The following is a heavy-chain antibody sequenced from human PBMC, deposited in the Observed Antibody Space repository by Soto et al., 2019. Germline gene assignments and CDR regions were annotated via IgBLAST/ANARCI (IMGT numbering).Heavy chain of an antibody. CDR2: ISGSGGST. CDR1: GFTFSTYA. V-gene: IGHV3-23*01. J-gene: IGHJ5*02. CDR3: ALQQAVAGTTNWFDP. D-gene: IGHD6-19*01. Sequence: EVQLLESGGGLVQPGGSLRLSCAASGFTFSTYAMRWVRQAPGKGLEWVSGISGSGGSTYYADSVKGRFTISRDNSKNTLYLQMNSLRAEDTAVYYCALQQAVAGTTNWFDPWGQGTLVTVSS.